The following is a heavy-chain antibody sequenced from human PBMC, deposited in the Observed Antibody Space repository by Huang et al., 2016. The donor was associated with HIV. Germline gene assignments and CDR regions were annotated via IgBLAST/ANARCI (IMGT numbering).Heavy chain of an antibody. V-gene: IGHV5-51*01. J-gene: IGHJ6*02. Sequence: EVQLVQYGAEVKKPGESLKISCKGSGYRFRSNWIGWVRQMPGKGLEWMGIIYPGYSDTRYSPSFQGQVTISADKSINTAYLQWSSLKASDTAMYYCARLIGSPSFYYGLDVWGQGTTVTVSS. CDR2: IYPGYSDT. D-gene: IGHD3-10*01. CDR3: ARLIGSPSFYYGLDV. CDR1: GYRFRSNW.